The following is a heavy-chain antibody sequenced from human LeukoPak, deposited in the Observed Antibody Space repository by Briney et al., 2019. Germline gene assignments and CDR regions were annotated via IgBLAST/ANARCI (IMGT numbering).Heavy chain of an antibody. J-gene: IGHJ6*02. CDR1: GGTFSSYA. CDR2: IIPIFGTA. V-gene: IGHV1-69*01. D-gene: IGHD2-2*01. Sequence: SVKVSCKASGGTFSSYAISWVRQAPGQGLEWMGGIIPIFGTANYGQKFQGRVTITADESTSTAYMELSSLRSEDTAVYYCARDLAIVVVPAAHYYYYGMDVWGQGTTVTVSS. CDR3: ARDLAIVVVPAAHYYYYGMDV.